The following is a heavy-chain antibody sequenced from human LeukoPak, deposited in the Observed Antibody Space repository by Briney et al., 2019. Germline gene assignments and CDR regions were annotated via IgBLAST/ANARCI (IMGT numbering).Heavy chain of an antibody. Sequence: GGSLRLSCAAPGFTFSGSWMDWVRQAPGKGLERVANIKGDGRETYYVDSAKGRFTISRDNAKSSLYLQMDSLRVEDTAIYYCSRSLNSWGQGTLVTVSS. J-gene: IGHJ4*02. CDR3: SRSLNS. CDR1: GFTFSGSW. V-gene: IGHV3-7*01. CDR2: IKGDGRET.